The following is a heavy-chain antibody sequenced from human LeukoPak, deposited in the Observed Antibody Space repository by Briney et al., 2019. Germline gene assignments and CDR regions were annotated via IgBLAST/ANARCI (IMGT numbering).Heavy chain of an antibody. D-gene: IGHD1-26*01. CDR2: IIPIFGTA. Sequence: GASVKVSCKASGGTFSSYAISWVRQAPGQGLEWMGGIIPIFGTANYAQKFQGRVTITADKSTSTAYMELSSLRSEDTAVYYRATSFSGSYGYWGQGTLVTVSS. CDR1: GGTFSSYA. V-gene: IGHV1-69*06. J-gene: IGHJ4*02. CDR3: ATSFSGSYGY.